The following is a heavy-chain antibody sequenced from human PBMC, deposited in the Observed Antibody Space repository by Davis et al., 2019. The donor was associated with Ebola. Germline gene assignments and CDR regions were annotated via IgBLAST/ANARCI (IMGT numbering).Heavy chain of an antibody. Sequence: GESLKISCATSGFILSSYWMHWVRQAPGKGLVWISRINSDGSDTTYADSVKGRFTISRNNAKHTLYLQMNSLRAEDTAVYYCARSGITVDVGLQSPDYWGQGTLVTVSS. D-gene: IGHD6-19*01. CDR3: ARSGITVDVGLQSPDY. CDR2: INSDGSDT. CDR1: GFILSSYW. J-gene: IGHJ4*02. V-gene: IGHV3-74*01.